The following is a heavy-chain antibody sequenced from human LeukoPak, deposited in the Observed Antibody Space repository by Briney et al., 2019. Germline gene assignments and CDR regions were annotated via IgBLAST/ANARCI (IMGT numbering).Heavy chain of an antibody. CDR3: ARDRAARPGNWFDP. CDR1: GYTFTSYG. V-gene: IGHV1-18*01. J-gene: IGHJ5*02. Sequence: ASVKVSCKASGYTFTSYGISWVRQAPGQGLEWMGWISAYNGNTNYAQKLQGRVAMTTDTSTSTAYMELRSLRSDDTAVYYCARDRAARPGNWFDPWGQGTLVTVSS. CDR2: ISAYNGNT. D-gene: IGHD6-6*01.